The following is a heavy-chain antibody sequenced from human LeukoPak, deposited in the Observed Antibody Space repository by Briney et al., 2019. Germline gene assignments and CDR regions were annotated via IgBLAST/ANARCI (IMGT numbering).Heavy chain of an antibody. Sequence: SETLSLTCAVSGYSISSGYYWGWIRQPPGKGLEWIGSIYHSGSTYYNPSLKSRVTISVDTSKNQFSLKLSSVTAADTAVYYCARRRNSSGWYSFDYWGQGTLVTVSS. D-gene: IGHD6-19*01. V-gene: IGHV4-38-2*01. J-gene: IGHJ4*02. CDR1: GYSISSGYY. CDR2: IYHSGST. CDR3: ARRRNSSGWYSFDY.